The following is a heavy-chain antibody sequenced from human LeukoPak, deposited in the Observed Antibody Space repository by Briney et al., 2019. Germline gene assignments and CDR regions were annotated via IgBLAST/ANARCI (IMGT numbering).Heavy chain of an antibody. CDR2: IYTYNGHT. J-gene: IGHJ4*02. Sequence: ASVKVSCKASGYTFTSYGISWVRQAPGQGLEWMGWIYTYNGHTRYAQNFQGRVTMTTDISTSTAYMEVRSLRSDDTAVYYCARDEKWLIDYWGQGTLVTVSS. V-gene: IGHV1-18*01. D-gene: IGHD5-12*01. CDR1: GYTFTSYG. CDR3: ARDEKWLIDY.